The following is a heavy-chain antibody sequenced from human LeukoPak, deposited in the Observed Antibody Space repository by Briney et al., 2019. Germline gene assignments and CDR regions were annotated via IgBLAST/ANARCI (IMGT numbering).Heavy chain of an antibody. CDR1: GFTFSSYG. D-gene: IGHD5-12*01. CDR3: AKGGGYWDY. CDR2: IWYDGSNK. Sequence: GRSLRLSYAASGFTFSSYGMHWVRQAPSKGLEWVAVIWYDGSNKYYADSVKGRFTISRENSKNTLYLQMNSLRAEATAVYYCAKGGGYWDYWGQGTLVTASS. V-gene: IGHV3-33*03. J-gene: IGHJ4*02.